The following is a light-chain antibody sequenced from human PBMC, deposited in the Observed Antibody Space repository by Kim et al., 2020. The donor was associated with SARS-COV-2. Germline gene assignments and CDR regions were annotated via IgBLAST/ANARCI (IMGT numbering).Light chain of an antibody. CDR1: NIGSKS. J-gene: IGLJ2*01. CDR3: QVWDSSSDHRVL. CDR2: YDT. V-gene: IGLV3-21*04. Sequence: PGKTAEITCGGYNIGSKSVHWYQQKPGQAPVLVISYDTDRPSGIPERFSGSNSGNTATLTISRAEAGDEADYYCQVWDSSSDHRVLFGGGTQLTVL.